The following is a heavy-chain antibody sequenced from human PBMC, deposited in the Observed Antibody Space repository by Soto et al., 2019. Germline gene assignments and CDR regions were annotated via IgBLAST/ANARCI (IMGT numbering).Heavy chain of an antibody. Sequence: RASVKVSCKASGGTFSSYAISWVRQAPGQGLEWMGGIIPIFGTANYAQKFQGRVTITADKSTSTAYMELSSLRSEDTAVYYCARERIRAELDYWGQGTLVTVSS. CDR3: ARERIRAELDY. D-gene: IGHD1-1*01. V-gene: IGHV1-69*06. CDR1: GGTFSSYA. J-gene: IGHJ4*02. CDR2: IIPIFGTA.